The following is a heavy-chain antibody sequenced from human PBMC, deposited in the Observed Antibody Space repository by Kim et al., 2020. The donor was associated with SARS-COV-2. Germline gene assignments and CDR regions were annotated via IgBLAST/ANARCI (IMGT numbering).Heavy chain of an antibody. Sequence: GGSLRLSCAASEFTFSSYNMNWVRQAPGKGLEWVSSISSSSSYIYYVDSVKGRFTISRDNAKNSLYLQMNSLRAEDTAVYYCAREGGGDSGSKLRRYFALWGRGTLVTVSS. CDR3: AREGGGDSGSKLRRYFAL. CDR2: ISSSSSYI. CDR1: EFTFSSYN. J-gene: IGHJ2*01. V-gene: IGHV3-21*01. D-gene: IGHD1-26*01.